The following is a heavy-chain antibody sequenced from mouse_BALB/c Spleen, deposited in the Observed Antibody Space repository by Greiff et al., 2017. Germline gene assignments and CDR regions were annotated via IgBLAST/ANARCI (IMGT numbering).Heavy chain of an antibody. V-gene: IGHV2-6-7*01. D-gene: IGHD3-1*01. Sequence: QVQLKESGPGLVAPSQSLSITCTVSGFSLTGYGVNWVRQPPGKGLEWLGMIWGDGSTDYNSALKSRLSISKDNSKSQVFLKMNSLQTDDTARYYCAREGATGAFDYWGQGTTLTVSS. CDR3: AREGATGAFDY. CDR1: GFSLTGYG. CDR2: IWGDGST. J-gene: IGHJ2*01.